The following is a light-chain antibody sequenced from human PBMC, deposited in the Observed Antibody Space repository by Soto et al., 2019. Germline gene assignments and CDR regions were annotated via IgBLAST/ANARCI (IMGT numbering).Light chain of an antibody. CDR3: QQYGSSSGYT. J-gene: IGKJ2*01. CDR2: GAS. CDR1: QSVSSSY. V-gene: IGKV3-20*01. Sequence: EIVLTQSPGTLSLSPGERATLSCRASQSVSSSYLAWYQQKPDQAPRLLIYGASSRATGIPDRFSGSESGTDFTLTISRREAEVLAFYYCQQYGSSSGYTFGQGTKLEIK.